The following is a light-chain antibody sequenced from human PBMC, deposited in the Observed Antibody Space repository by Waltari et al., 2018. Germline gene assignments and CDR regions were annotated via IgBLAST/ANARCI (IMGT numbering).Light chain of an antibody. CDR3: QAWDSSTAV. CDR1: ILGVIY. Sequence: YALTRPPSVSVSLGQTARITCPGDILGVIYVYWYHQMPGQAPLLVIYRDTMRPSGIPGRFSGSNSGNTATLTICGTQAKDEADYFCQAWDSSTAVFGAGTKVTVL. CDR2: RDT. J-gene: IGLJ1*01. V-gene: IGLV3-1*01.